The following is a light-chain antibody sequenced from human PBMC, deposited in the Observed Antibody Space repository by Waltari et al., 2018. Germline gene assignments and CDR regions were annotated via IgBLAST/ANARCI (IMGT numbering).Light chain of an antibody. CDR3: CSFAGTYTWV. CDR2: DVT. Sequence: SALTQPRSVSGSPGQSVTISCTGTTSDVGGSTYFSWYQHHPGKAPKLMIFDVTQRPSGVPDRFSGSKSANTASLTISGLQAEDEADYYCCSFAGTYTWVFGGGTKVTVL. CDR1: TSDVGGSTY. V-gene: IGLV2-11*01. J-gene: IGLJ3*02.